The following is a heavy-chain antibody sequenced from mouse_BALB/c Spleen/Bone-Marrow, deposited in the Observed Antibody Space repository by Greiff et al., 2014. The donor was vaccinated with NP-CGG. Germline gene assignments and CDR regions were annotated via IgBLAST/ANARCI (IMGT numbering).Heavy chain of an antibody. CDR2: ISNGGTYT. D-gene: IGHD1-1*02. CDR3: ARSGERYGAMDY. CDR1: GFTFSDFY. V-gene: IGHV5-4*02. Sequence: VQLKESEGGLVKPGGSLKLSCAASGFTFSDFYMFWFRQTPEKRLEWVATISNGGTYTYYPDSVKGRFTISRDNAKNNLYLQMSSLKSEDTAMYYCARSGERYGAMDYWGQGTSVTVTS. J-gene: IGHJ4*01.